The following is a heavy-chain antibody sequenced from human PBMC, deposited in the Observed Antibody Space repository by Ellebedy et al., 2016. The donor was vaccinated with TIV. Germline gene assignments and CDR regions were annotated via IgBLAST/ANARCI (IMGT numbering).Heavy chain of an antibody. J-gene: IGHJ5*02. V-gene: IGHV4-34*01. CDR2: INHSGST. Sequence: SETLSLXXAVYGGSFSGYYWSWIRQPPGKGLEWIGEINHSGSTNYNPSLKSRVTISVDTSKNQFSLKLSSVTAADTAVYYCVRCPPFDPWGQGTLVTVSS. CDR1: GGSFSGYY. CDR3: VRCPPFDP.